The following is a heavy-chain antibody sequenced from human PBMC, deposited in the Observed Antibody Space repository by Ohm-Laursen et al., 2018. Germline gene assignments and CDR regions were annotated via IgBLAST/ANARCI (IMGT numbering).Heavy chain of an antibody. CDR2: IYYSGST. Sequence: SETLSLTCTVSGGPISSYYWSWIRQPPGKGLEWIGYIYYSGSTSYNPSLKSRVTMSVDTSKNQFSLKLSSVTAADTAVYYCATFGGVPGWGQGTLVTVSS. D-gene: IGHD3-16*01. CDR3: ATFGGVPG. J-gene: IGHJ4*02. V-gene: IGHV4-59*01. CDR1: GGPISSYY.